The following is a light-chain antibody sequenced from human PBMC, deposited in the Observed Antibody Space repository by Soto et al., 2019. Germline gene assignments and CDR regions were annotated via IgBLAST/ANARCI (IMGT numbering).Light chain of an antibody. CDR3: QQYNNWPRT. CDR1: HSVNSH. V-gene: IGKV3-15*01. Sequence: MMMTQSPATLSLSPGERVTLCCRTSHSVNSHVAWYQQKPGQAPRLLLYGASTRATGIPVRFSGSGFGTEFTLTISSLQSEDFAVYYCQQYNNWPRTFGQGTKVDTK. J-gene: IGKJ1*01. CDR2: GAS.